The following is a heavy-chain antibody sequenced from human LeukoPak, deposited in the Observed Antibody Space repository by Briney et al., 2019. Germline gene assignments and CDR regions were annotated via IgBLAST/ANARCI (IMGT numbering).Heavy chain of an antibody. V-gene: IGHV1-18*01. CDR1: GYTFTSYG. Sequence: GASVKVSCKASGYTFTSYGISWVRQAPGQGLEWMGWISAYNGNTNYARKLQGRVTMTTDTSTSTAYKELRSLRSDDTAVYYCARAPIKHSSSWSTDDYWGQGTLVTVSS. CDR2: ISAYNGNT. J-gene: IGHJ4*02. D-gene: IGHD6-13*01. CDR3: ARAPIKHSSSWSTDDY.